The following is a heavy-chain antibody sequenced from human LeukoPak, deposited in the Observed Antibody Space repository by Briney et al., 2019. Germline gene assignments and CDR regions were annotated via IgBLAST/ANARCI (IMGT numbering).Heavy chain of an antibody. CDR2: IYYSGST. CDR1: GGSISSSSYY. V-gene: IGHV4-39*01. CDR3: ARHRGYGDYAFDI. D-gene: IGHD4-17*01. Sequence: SETLSLTCTVSGGSISSSSYYWGWSRQPPGKGLEWIGSIYYSGSTYYNPSLKSRVTISVDTSKNQFSLKLSSVTAADTAVYYCARHRGYGDYAFDIWGQGTMVTVSS. J-gene: IGHJ3*02.